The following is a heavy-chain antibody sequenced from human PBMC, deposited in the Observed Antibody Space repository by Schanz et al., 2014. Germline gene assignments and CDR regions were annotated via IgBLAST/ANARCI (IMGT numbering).Heavy chain of an antibody. CDR2: INGYNAHT. Sequence: QVHLVQSGAEVKKPGASVKVSCKASGYTFTGYYMHWVRQAPGQGLEWMGWINGYNAHTNYAQKFQGRVTMTTDTSTSTVYMELRSLRSDDTAVYYCARDRDQWDGNFCDFWGQGTLVTVSS. CDR1: GYTFTGYY. D-gene: IGHD1-26*01. CDR3: ARDRDQWDGNFCDF. J-gene: IGHJ4*02. V-gene: IGHV1-18*04.